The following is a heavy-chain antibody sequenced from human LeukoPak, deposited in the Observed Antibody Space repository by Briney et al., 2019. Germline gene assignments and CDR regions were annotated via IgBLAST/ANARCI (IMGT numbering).Heavy chain of an antibody. CDR2: IYYSGST. V-gene: IGHV4-31*03. D-gene: IGHD3-10*01. J-gene: IGHJ4*02. CDR1: GGSISSGGYY. CDR3: ARAKTMVRGSHYFDY. Sequence: SETLSLTCTVSGGSISSGGYYWSWIRQHPGKGLEWIGYIYYSGSTYYNPSLKSRVTISVDTSKNQFSLKLSSVTAADTAVYYCARAKTMVRGSHYFDYWGQGTLVTVSS.